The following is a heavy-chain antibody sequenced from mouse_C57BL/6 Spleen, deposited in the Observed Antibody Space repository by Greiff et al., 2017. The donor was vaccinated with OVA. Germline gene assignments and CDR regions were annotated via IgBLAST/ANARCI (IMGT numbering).Heavy chain of an antibody. J-gene: IGHJ2*01. CDR1: GFTFRSYA. V-gene: IGHV5-4*01. D-gene: IGHD2-2*01. CDR3: ARDRGDYGYYFDY. CDR2: ISDGGSYT. Sequence: DVMLVESGGGLVKPGGSLKLSCAASGFTFRSYAMSWVRQTPEKRLEWVATISDGGSYTYYPDNVKGRFTISRDNAKNNLYLQMSHLKSEDTAMYYCARDRGDYGYYFDYWGQGTTLTVSS.